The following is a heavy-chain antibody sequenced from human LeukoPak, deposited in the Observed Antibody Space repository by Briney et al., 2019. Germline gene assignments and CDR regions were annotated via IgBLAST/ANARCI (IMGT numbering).Heavy chain of an antibody. CDR3: AIFGLGSGSRDY. CDR1: RFPFSSYT. CDR2: ISESSNDI. V-gene: IGHV3-21*01. D-gene: IGHD3-10*01. Sequence: AGGSLRLSCVASRFPFSSYTMHWVRQAPGKGLEWVSSISESSNDIYYASSLKGRFTISRDNAKNSLYLQMNSLRDEDTAIYYCAIFGLGSGSRDYWGQGTLVTVSS. J-gene: IGHJ4*02.